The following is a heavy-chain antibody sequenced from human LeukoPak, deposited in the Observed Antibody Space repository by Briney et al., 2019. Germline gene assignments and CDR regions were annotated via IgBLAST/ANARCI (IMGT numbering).Heavy chain of an antibody. V-gene: IGHV3-23*01. CDR2: ISGSGGST. CDR1: GFTFSIYE. CDR3: AKATDSSGWYFDY. J-gene: IGHJ4*02. Sequence: GGSLRLSCAASGFTFSIYEMNWVRQAPGKGLEWVSAISGSGGSTYYADSVKGRFTISRDNSKNTLYLQMNSLRAEDTAVYYCAKATDSSGWYFDYWGQGTLVTVSS. D-gene: IGHD6-19*01.